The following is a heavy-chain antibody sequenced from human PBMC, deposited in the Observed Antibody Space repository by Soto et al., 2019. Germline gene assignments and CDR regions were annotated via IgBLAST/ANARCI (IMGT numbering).Heavy chain of an antibody. CDR3: ARVFREHSSSYWIDS. V-gene: IGHV1-69*13. D-gene: IGHD3-22*01. J-gene: IGHJ4*02. Sequence: ASVKVSCKASGGTFSSYAISWVRQAPGQGLEWMGGIIPIFGTANYAQKFQGRVTITADESTSTAYMELSSLTSDDTAVYYCARVFREHSSSYWIDSWGQGTLVTVS. CDR1: GGTFSSYA. CDR2: IIPIFGTA.